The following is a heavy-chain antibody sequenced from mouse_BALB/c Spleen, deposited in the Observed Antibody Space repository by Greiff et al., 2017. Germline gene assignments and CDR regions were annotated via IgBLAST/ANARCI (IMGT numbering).Heavy chain of an antibody. CDR1: GFTFSSFG. D-gene: IGHD2-14*01. CDR2: ISSGSSTI. V-gene: IGHV5-17*02. CDR3: ARLGYRYGFDY. J-gene: IGHJ2*01. Sequence: DVMLVESGGGLVQPGGSRKLSCAASGFTFSSFGMHWVRQAPEKGLEWFAYISSGSSTIYYADTVKGRFTISRDNPKNTLFLQMTSLRSEDTAMYYCARLGYRYGFDYWGQGTTLTVSS.